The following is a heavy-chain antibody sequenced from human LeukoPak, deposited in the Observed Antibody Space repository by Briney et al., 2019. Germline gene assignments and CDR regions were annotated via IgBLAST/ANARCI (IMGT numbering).Heavy chain of an antibody. CDR2: ISTSGDTT. CDR1: GFTFSSYA. Sequence: GRSLRLSCAASGFTFSSYAMSWVRQAPGKGLEWASGISTSGDTTSYADSVRGRFTISRDNPRNMLYMQMSSLTDEDTAVYYCAIMHRYYDGSGYWVHWGQGALVTVSS. J-gene: IGHJ4*02. V-gene: IGHV3-23*01. CDR3: AIMHRYYDGSGYWVH. D-gene: IGHD3-22*01.